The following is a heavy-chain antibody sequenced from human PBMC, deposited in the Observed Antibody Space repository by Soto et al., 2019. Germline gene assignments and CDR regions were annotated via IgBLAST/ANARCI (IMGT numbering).Heavy chain of an antibody. D-gene: IGHD1-26*01. J-gene: IGHJ4*02. CDR1: GFIVSSNY. V-gene: IGHV3-53*01. CDR2: FYSGGST. Sequence: LRLSCAASGFIVSSNYMSWVRQAPGKGLEWVSVFYSGGSTYYADSVKGRFTISRDNSKNTLYLQMNSLRAEDTAVYYCATRVAATGRYYFDYWGQGTLVTVSS. CDR3: ATRVAATGRYYFDY.